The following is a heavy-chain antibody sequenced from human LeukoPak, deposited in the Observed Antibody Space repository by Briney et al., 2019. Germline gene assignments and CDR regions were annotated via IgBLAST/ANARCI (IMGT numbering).Heavy chain of an antibody. Sequence: PSETLSLTCAVPGGSISSGGYSWSWIRQPPGKGLEWIGYIYHSGSTHYNPSLKSRVTISVDRSKNQFSLKLSSVTAADTAVYYCARSSGSYYNPFDYWGQGTLVTVSS. CDR1: GGSISSGGYS. V-gene: IGHV4-30-2*01. J-gene: IGHJ4*02. CDR3: ARSSGSYYNPFDY. D-gene: IGHD3-10*01. CDR2: IYHSGST.